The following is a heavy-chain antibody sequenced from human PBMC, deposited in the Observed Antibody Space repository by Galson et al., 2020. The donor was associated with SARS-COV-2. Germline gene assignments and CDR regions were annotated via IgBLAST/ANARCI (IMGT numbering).Heavy chain of an antibody. CDR3: AREFDFWSGSPLDS. CDR2: IYQSGTT. D-gene: IGHD3-3*01. CDR1: GYSIISGYH. Sequence: SETLSLTCTVSGYSIISGYHWGWIRRPPGKWLEWIASIYQSGTTHYNPSLESRVTISIDTSKNQFSLRLDSVTAADTAVYYCAREFDFWSGSPLDSWGQGTLVTVSS. J-gene: IGHJ4*02. V-gene: IGHV4-38-2*02.